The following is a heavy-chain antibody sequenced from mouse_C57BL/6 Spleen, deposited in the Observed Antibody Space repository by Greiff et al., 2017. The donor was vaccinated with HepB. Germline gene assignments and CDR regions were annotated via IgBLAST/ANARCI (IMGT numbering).Heavy chain of an antibody. V-gene: IGHV5-12*01. Sequence: EVKLMESGGGLVQPGGSLKLSCAASGFTFSDYYMYWVRQTPEKRLEWVAYISNGGGSTYYPDTVKGRFTISRDNAKNTLYLQMSRLKSEDTAMYYCARRGVYYGNYGYAMDYWGQGTSVTVSS. CDR1: GFTFSDYY. D-gene: IGHD2-1*01. CDR2: ISNGGGST. CDR3: ARRGVYYGNYGYAMDY. J-gene: IGHJ4*01.